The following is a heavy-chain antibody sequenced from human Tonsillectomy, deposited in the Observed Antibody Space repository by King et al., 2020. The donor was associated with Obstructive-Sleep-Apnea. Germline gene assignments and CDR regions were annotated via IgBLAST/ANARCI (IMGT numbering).Heavy chain of an antibody. V-gene: IGHV4-4*07. CDR1: GGSISSYF. D-gene: IGHD3-10*01. CDR2: IYTSGST. Sequence: QLQESGPGLVKPSETLSLMCTVSGGSISSYFWTWIRQPAGKGLEWIGRIYTSGSTNYNPSLNSRVTMSVDMSKNQFSLKLRSVTAADTAVYYCAREGSGSRPFDYWGQGTLVTVSS. CDR3: AREGSGSRPFDY. J-gene: IGHJ4*02.